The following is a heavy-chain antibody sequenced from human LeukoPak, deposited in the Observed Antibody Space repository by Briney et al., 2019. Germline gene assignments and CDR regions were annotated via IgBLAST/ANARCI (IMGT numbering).Heavy chain of an antibody. CDR2: ISGSSSSI. Sequence: GGSLRLSCVASGFTFSSYSMNWVRQAPGKGLEWVSYISGSSSSIYYADSVKGRFTISRDNAKNSLYLQMNSLRAEDAAVYYCARLSAALDDYWGQGTLVTVSS. CDR1: GFTFSSYS. D-gene: IGHD6-13*01. CDR3: ARLSAALDDY. V-gene: IGHV3-48*01. J-gene: IGHJ4*02.